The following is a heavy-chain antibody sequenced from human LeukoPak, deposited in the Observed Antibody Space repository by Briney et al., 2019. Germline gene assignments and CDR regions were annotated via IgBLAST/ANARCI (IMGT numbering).Heavy chain of an antibody. J-gene: IGHJ1*01. V-gene: IGHV4-61*02. CDR1: GGSISSGSYY. CDR2: IYTSGST. CDR3: ARDPFYYDRKEPNTEYFQH. D-gene: IGHD3-22*01. Sequence: SETLSLTCTVSGGSISSGSYYWSWIRQPAGKGLGWIGRIYTSGSTNYNPSLKSRVTMSVDTSKNQFSLRLSSVTAADTAVYFCARDPFYYDRKEPNTEYFQHWGQGTLVTVSS.